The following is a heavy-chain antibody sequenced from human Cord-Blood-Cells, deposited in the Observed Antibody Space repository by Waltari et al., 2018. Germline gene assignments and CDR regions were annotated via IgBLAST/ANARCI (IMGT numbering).Heavy chain of an antibody. CDR1: GFTFDDYA. CDR2: ISWNSGSI. CDR3: AKDIVPVYDFWSGYDAFDI. D-gene: IGHD3-3*01. J-gene: IGHJ3*02. Sequence: EVQLVESGGGLVQPGRSLRLSCAASGFTFDDYAMHWVRQAPGEGAEWVSGISWNSGSIGYADSVKGRFTISRDNAKNSLYLQMNSLRAEDTALYYCAKDIVPVYDFWSGYDAFDIWGQGTMVTVSS. V-gene: IGHV3-9*01.